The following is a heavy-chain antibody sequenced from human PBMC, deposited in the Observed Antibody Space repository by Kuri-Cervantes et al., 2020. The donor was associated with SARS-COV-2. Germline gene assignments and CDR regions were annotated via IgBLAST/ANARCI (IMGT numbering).Heavy chain of an antibody. CDR1: GDSIADYY. D-gene: IGHD3-16*01. Sequence: GSLRLSCTVSGDSIADYYWSWIRQAAGKGPEWIGHIHSSGKTNYNPSLRGRVTMSQDMSKNQFSLKLRSVTAADTAVYYCARDSSEITFGGETFDYWGQGTLVTVSS. J-gene: IGHJ4*02. CDR2: IHSSGKT. V-gene: IGHV4-4*07. CDR3: ARDSSEITFGGETFDY.